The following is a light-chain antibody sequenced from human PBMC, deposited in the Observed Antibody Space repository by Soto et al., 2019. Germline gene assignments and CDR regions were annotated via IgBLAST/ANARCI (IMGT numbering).Light chain of an antibody. Sequence: EIVLTQSPATLSLSPGERATLSCRASQIVSGKYLAWYHQKPGQAPRLLIYGASTRATGIADRFSGGGPGTDFTLTISRLEPEDFAVYHCQQYGRSWTFGQGTKVDI. V-gene: IGKV3-20*01. CDR3: QQYGRSWT. CDR1: QIVSGKY. J-gene: IGKJ1*01. CDR2: GAS.